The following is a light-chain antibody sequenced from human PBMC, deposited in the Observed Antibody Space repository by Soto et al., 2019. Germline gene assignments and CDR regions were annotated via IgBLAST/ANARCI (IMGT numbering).Light chain of an antibody. Sequence: EIVLTHSPGTLSLSPVERATLTFSASQSLNSNYLAWYQHKSGQAPRLLIYAISSRAPGIPDRFSGSGSGTDFTLTISRLEPGDFAVYYCQHYGISRTFGQGTKVDIK. CDR1: QSLNSNY. CDR2: AIS. CDR3: QHYGISRT. V-gene: IGKV3-20*01. J-gene: IGKJ1*01.